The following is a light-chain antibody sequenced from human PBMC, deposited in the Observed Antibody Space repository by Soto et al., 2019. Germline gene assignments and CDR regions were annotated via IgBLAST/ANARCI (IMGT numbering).Light chain of an antibody. CDR1: RGHSSDA. V-gene: IGLV4-69*01. CDR2: VNSDGSH. CDR3: QTWGTGIHVV. Sequence: QSVLTQSPSASASLGASVRLTCTLSRGHSSDAIAWHQQQPEKGPRFLMKVNSDGSHNKGDGIPDRFSGSRSGAERYLTISSLQSEDEADYYCQTWGTGIHVVFGGGTKLTVL. J-gene: IGLJ2*01.